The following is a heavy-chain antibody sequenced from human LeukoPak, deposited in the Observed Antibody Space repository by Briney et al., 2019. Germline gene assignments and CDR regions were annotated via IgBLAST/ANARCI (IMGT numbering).Heavy chain of an antibody. D-gene: IGHD2-2*01. Sequence: PSGTLSLTCTVSGASISHYYWSWIRQPPGRGLEWIGCAFYTGSTNYNPSLKSRVTISIDTSKSQFSLRLTSVTAADTAIYYCASLSHCSTSSCFDYWGRGTLVTVSS. V-gene: IGHV4-59*01. CDR1: GASISHYY. J-gene: IGHJ4*02. CDR3: ASLSHCSTSSCFDY. CDR2: AFYTGST.